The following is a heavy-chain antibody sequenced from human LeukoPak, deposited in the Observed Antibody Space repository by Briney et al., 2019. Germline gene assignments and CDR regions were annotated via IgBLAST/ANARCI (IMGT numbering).Heavy chain of an antibody. CDR1: GGSISSYY. CDR3: AREGGNSAAFDI. Sequence: PSETLSLTCTVSGGSISSYYWNWIRQPPGKGLEWIGYIYYSGSTNYNPSLKSRVTISQDTSRNQFSLKLSSVTAADTAVYYCAREGGNSAAFDIWGQGTMVTVSS. V-gene: IGHV4-59*01. J-gene: IGHJ3*02. CDR2: IYYSGST. D-gene: IGHD4-23*01.